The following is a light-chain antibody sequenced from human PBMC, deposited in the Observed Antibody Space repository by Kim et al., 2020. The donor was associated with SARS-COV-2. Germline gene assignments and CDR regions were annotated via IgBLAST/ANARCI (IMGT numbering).Light chain of an antibody. CDR2: AAS. CDR1: QSISRY. V-gene: IGKV1-39*01. Sequence: DIQMTQSPSSLSASVGDRVTITCRASQSISRYLNWYQQKPGKAPKVLIHAASSLQSGVPSRFSCSGSGTDFTLTISSLQPEDFATYYCQQTYSTTPVTFGPGTKVDIK. CDR3: QQTYSTTPVT. J-gene: IGKJ3*01.